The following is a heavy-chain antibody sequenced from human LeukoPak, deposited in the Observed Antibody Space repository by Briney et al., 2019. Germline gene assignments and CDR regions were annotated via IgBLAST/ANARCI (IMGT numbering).Heavy chain of an antibody. CDR3: ARAIIGSMVRGVIVWFDP. V-gene: IGHV4-59*08. CDR2: IYYSGST. D-gene: IGHD3-10*01. CDR1: GGSISSYY. J-gene: IGHJ5*02. Sequence: PSETLSLTCTVSGGSISSYYWSWIRQPPGKGLEWIGYIYYSGSTNYNPSLKSRVTISVDTSKNQFSLKLSSVTAADTAVYYCARAIIGSMVRGVIVWFDPWGQGTLVTVSS.